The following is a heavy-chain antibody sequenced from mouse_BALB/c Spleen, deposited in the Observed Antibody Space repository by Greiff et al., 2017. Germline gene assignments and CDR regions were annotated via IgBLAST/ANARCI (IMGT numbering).Heavy chain of an antibody. CDR2: ISSGGST. Sequence: EVQRVESGGGLVKPGGSLKLSCAASGFTFSSYAMSWVRQTPEKRLEWVASISSGGSTYYPDSVKGRFTISRDNARNILYLQMSSLRSEDTAMYYCARGRGTTVVAYWYFDVWGAGTTVTVSS. J-gene: IGHJ1*01. D-gene: IGHD1-1*01. CDR3: ARGRGTTVVAYWYFDV. CDR1: GFTFSSYA. V-gene: IGHV5-6-5*01.